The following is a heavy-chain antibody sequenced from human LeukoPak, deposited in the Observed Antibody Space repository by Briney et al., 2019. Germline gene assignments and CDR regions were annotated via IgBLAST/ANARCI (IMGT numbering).Heavy chain of an antibody. Sequence: SVKVSCKASGGTFSSYAISWVRQAPGQGLEWMGGIIPIFGTANYAQKFQGGVTITADKSTSTAYMELSSLRSEDTAVYYCARGDSGYDRGAFDYWGQGTLVTVSS. J-gene: IGHJ4*02. CDR2: IIPIFGTA. D-gene: IGHD5-12*01. V-gene: IGHV1-69*06. CDR1: GGTFSSYA. CDR3: ARGDSGYDRGAFDY.